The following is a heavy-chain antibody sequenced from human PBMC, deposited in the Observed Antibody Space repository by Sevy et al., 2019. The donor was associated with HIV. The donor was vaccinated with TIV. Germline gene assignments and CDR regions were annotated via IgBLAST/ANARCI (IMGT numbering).Heavy chain of an antibody. Sequence: GESLKISCAASGFTFSKYWMGWVRQAPGKGLEWVANIKTDAAQKYYVDSVKGRFTISRDNAKNSLYLQMNSMRAEDSGVYFCARDDGNYYFHYWGQGTLVTVSS. CDR3: ARDDGNYYFHY. CDR1: GFTFSKYW. J-gene: IGHJ4*02. CDR2: IKTDAAQK. V-gene: IGHV3-7*01. D-gene: IGHD1-7*01.